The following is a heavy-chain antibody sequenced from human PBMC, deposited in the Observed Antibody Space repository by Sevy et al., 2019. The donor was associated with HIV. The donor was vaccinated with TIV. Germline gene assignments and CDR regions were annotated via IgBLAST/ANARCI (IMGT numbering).Heavy chain of an antibody. CDR2: ISSGGSTI. CDR1: GFTFSDYY. J-gene: IGHJ3*02. CDR3: ARDMSAYTLNWNHEDSDAFDI. Sequence: GGSLRLSCAASGFTFSDYYMSWIRQAPGKGLEWVSYISSGGSTIYYADSVKGRFALSRDNAKNSLYLQMNSLRAEDTAVYYCARDMSAYTLNWNHEDSDAFDIWGQGTSVTVSS. D-gene: IGHD1-1*01. V-gene: IGHV3-11*01.